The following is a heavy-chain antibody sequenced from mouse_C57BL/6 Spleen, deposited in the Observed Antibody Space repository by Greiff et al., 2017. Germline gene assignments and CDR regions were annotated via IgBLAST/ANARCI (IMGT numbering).Heavy chain of an antibody. J-gene: IGHJ1*03. CDR3: ARDRDYYGSSYSHWYFDV. D-gene: IGHD1-1*01. CDR2: ISYSGST. V-gene: IGHV3-1*01. Sequence: EVMLVESGPGMVKPSQSLSLTCTVTGYSITSGYDWHWIRHFPGNKLEWMGYISYSGSTNYNPSLKSRISITHDTSKNHFFLKLNSVTTEDTATYYCARDRDYYGSSYSHWYFDVWGTGTTVTVSS. CDR1: GYSITSGYD.